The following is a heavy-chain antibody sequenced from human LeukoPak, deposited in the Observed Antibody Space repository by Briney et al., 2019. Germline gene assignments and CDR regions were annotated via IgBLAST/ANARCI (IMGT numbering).Heavy chain of an antibody. Sequence: PGGSLRLSCAVSGFTFSSYSMNWVRQAPGQGLEWVSAISSGSSHINYADSVKGRFTISRDNAENSLYLQMNSLRAEDTAVYYRARVGHWNDLDYYYYMDVWGKGTTVTVSS. CDR2: ISSGSSHI. D-gene: IGHD1-1*01. V-gene: IGHV3-21*01. J-gene: IGHJ6*03. CDR1: GFTFSSYS. CDR3: ARVGHWNDLDYYYYMDV.